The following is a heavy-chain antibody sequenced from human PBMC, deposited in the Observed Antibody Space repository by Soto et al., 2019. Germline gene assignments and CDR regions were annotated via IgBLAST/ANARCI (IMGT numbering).Heavy chain of an antibody. V-gene: IGHV4-39*01. CDR1: GGSISSSSNC. D-gene: IGHD6-13*01. CDR2: IQYSGST. J-gene: IGHJ6*03. CDR3: ASLRRGSRWYGYMDV. Sequence: QLQLQESGPGLVKPSETLSLTCIVSGGSISSSSNCWGWVRQPPGTGLEWIGSIQYSGSTNYNPSLESRVTISVDTSKNQFSLKLTSVTAADTAVYYCASLRRGSRWYGYMDVWGKGTTVTVSS.